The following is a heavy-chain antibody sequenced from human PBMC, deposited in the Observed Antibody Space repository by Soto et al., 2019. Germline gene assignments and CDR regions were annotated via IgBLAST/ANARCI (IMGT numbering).Heavy chain of an antibody. Sequence: ASVKVSCKASGYTFTSYYMHWVRQAPGQGLEWMGIINPSGGSTSYAQKFQGRVTMTRDTSTSTVYMELSSLRSEDTAVYYCARDAHVNYGDYDSSPYYYYGMDVWGQGTTVTVSS. CDR2: INPSGGST. CDR3: ARDAHVNYGDYDSSPYYYYGMDV. V-gene: IGHV1-46*03. D-gene: IGHD4-17*01. CDR1: GYTFTSYY. J-gene: IGHJ6*02.